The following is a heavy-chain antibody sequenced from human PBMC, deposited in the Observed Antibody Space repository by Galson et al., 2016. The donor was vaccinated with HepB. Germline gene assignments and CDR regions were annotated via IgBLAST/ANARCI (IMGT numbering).Heavy chain of an antibody. CDR2: INPFGGAT. J-gene: IGHJ1*01. CDR3: ARGYFGATGVYSNPPFFQL. CDR1: GYTFSNYY. Sequence: SVKVSCKASGYTFSNYYMHWVRQAPGQGLEWMGIINPFGGATTYAQQVRGRVTMTRDTSTSTLDMELSSLRSEDTAVYYCARGYFGATGVYSNPPFFQLWGQGSLVSVSS. D-gene: IGHD2-21*01. V-gene: IGHV1-46*01.